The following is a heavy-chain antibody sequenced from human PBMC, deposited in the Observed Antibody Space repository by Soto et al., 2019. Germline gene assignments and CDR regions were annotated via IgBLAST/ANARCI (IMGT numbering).Heavy chain of an antibody. CDR3: ARDVTIAAAGTDAFDI. J-gene: IGHJ3*02. CDR2: IKQDGSEK. D-gene: IGHD6-13*01. V-gene: IGHV3-7*01. CDR1: GFTFSSYW. Sequence: GGSLRLSCTASGFTFSSYWMSWVRQAPGKGLEWVANIKQDGSEKYYVDSVKGRFTISRDNAKNSLYLQMNSLRAEDTAVYYCARDVTIAAAGTDAFDIWGQGTMVTVSS.